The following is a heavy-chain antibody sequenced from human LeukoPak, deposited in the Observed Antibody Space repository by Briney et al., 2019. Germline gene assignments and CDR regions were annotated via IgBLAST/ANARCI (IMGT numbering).Heavy chain of an antibody. CDR2: IYYSGST. V-gene: IGHV4-30-4*01. J-gene: IGHJ6*02. CDR1: GGSVSSGDYY. D-gene: IGHD2-2*01. CDR3: ARDAVVPAAISSYGMDV. Sequence: SETLSLTSTVSGGSVSSGDYYWSWIRQPPGKGLEWIGYIYYSGSTYYNPSLKSRVTISVDTSKNQFCLKLSSVTAADTAVYYCARDAVVPAAISSYGMDVWGQGTTVTVSS.